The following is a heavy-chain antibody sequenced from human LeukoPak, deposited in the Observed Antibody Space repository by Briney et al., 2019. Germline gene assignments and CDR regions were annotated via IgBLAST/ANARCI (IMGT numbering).Heavy chain of an antibody. V-gene: IGHV4-34*01. CDR2: INHSGGT. CDR1: GGSFSGFY. Sequence: PSETLSLTCAVYGGSFSGFYWSWIRQPPGKGLEWIGDINHSGGTNYIPSLKSRVTISVDTSKNQFSLKLSSVTAADTAVYYCARQSGDYYDSTLNWFDPWGQGTLVTVSS. CDR3: ARQSGDYYDSTLNWFDP. J-gene: IGHJ5*02. D-gene: IGHD3-22*01.